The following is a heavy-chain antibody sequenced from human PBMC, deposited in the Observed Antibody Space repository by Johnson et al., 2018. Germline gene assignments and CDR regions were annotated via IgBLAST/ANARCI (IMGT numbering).Heavy chain of an antibody. V-gene: IGHV3-21*01. D-gene: IGHD5-12*01. CDR3: ARDVVDTISKYLPYDYYGMDV. CDR1: GFTFSSHS. Sequence: VQLVQSGGGLVKPGGSLRLSCAASGFTFSSHSLIWVRQAPGKGLEWVSSLSSSGSYISYADSVKGRFTISRDTGKKSLYLVRNSLGAEDTAVYYWARDVVDTISKYLPYDYYGMDVGGQGTTVTGSS. CDR2: LSSSGSYI. J-gene: IGHJ6*02.